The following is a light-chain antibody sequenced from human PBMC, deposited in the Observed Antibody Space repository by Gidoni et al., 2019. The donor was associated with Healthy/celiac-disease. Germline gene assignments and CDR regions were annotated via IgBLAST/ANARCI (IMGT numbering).Light chain of an antibody. CDR1: SSNIGNNY. Sequence: QSVLTQPPSVSAAPGQKVTISCSGSSSNIGNNYVSWYQQLTGTAPKLLIYDNYKRPSGIPDRFSGSKSGTSATLGITGLQTGDEADYYCGTWDSSLRGVFGGGTKLTVL. J-gene: IGLJ3*02. CDR3: GTWDSSLRGV. V-gene: IGLV1-51*01. CDR2: DNY.